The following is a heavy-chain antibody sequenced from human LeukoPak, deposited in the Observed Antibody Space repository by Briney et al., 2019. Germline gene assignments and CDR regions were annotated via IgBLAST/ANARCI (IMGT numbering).Heavy chain of an antibody. CDR3: ARVPVSGPGARFDY. V-gene: IGHV1-18*01. D-gene: IGHD4-11*01. J-gene: IGHJ4*02. CDR2: ISAYNVNT. Sequence: ASVKVSCKASGYTFTSYGISWVRQAPGQGLEWMGWISAYNVNTNDAQKLQGRVTMTTDTSTTTAYMELRSLRSDDTAVYYCARVPVSGPGARFDYSGQGTLVTVSS. CDR1: GYTFTSYG.